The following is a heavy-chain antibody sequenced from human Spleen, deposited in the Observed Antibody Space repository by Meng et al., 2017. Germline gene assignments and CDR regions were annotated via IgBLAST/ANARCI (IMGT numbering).Heavy chain of an antibody. CDR2: IFYSGST. CDR1: GDSIRSGGYY. V-gene: IGHV4-31*01. J-gene: IGHJ5*02. Sequence: GQLQESGPGLVKPSPTLSLTCSVSGDSIRSGGYYWSWIRQHPEKGLEWIGYIFYSGSTDSNPSLKSLVTISQDTSKNQFSLKMSSVTAADTAVYYCARGSYGDHRSHWFDPWGQGTLVTVSS. D-gene: IGHD4-17*01. CDR3: ARGSYGDHRSHWFDP.